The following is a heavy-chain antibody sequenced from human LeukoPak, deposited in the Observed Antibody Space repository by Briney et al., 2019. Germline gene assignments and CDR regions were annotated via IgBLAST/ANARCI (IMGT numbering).Heavy chain of an antibody. V-gene: IGHV3-33*01. CDR1: GFTFSNYG. CDR2: IWYDGSDK. D-gene: IGHD1-26*01. J-gene: IGHJ4*02. Sequence: QPGKSLRLSCAASGFTFSNYGMHWVRQAPGKGLEWLAVIWYDGSDKYYADSVKGRFTISRDDSKNTLFLQMNGLRADDTAVYFCSRDHPGIYYFDSWGQGTLVTVSS. CDR3: SRDHPGIYYFDS.